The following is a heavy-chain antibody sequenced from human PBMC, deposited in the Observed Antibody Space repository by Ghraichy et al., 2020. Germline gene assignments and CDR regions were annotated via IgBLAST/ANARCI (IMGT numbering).Heavy chain of an antibody. CDR1: GFTVSSNY. CDR3: ARDHLAVAGIYYYYYGMDV. J-gene: IGHJ6*02. Sequence: GGSLRLSCAASGFTVSSNYMSWVRQAPGKGLEWVSVIYSGGSTYYADSVKGRFTISRDNSKNTLYLQMNSLRAEDTAVYYCARDHLAVAGIYYYYYGMDVWGQGTTVTVSS. CDR2: IYSGGST. V-gene: IGHV3-53*01. D-gene: IGHD6-19*01.